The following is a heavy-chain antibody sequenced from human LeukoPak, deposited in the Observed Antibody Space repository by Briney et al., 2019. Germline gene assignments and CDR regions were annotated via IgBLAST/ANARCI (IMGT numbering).Heavy chain of an antibody. CDR2: INWNGGST. V-gene: IGHV3-20*04. CDR1: GFTFDDYG. J-gene: IGHJ6*03. CDR3: ARASPDYDFWSGYSGYMDV. D-gene: IGHD3-3*01. Sequence: GGSLRLSCAASGFTFDDYGMSWVRQAPGKGLEWVSGINWNGGSTGYAGSVKGRFTISRDNAKNSLYLQMNSLRAEDTALYYCARASPDYDFWSGYSGYMDVWGKGTTVTVSS.